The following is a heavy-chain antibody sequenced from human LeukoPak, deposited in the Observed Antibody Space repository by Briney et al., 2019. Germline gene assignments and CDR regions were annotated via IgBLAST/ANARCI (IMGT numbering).Heavy chain of an antibody. D-gene: IGHD3-10*01. J-gene: IGHJ4*02. CDR2: INPNSGGT. Sequence: ASVKVSCKASGYTFTGYYMHWVRQAPGQGLEWMGWINPNSGGTNYAPKFQGRVTMTRDTSTSTASMELSRLRSDDTAVYYCASRLIADRGRFAFWGQGTLVTVSS. CDR3: ASRLIADRGRFAF. CDR1: GYTFTGYY. V-gene: IGHV1-2*02.